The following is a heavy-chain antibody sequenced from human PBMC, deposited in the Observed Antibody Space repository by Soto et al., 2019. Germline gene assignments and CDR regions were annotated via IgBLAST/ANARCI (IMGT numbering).Heavy chain of an antibody. CDR3: VRDLLGSGGHFDY. D-gene: IGHD7-27*01. V-gene: IGHV3-33*01. J-gene: IGHJ4*02. CDR2: IWYDGSNT. CDR1: GFIFSSFG. Sequence: GGSLRLSCAASGFIFSSFGMHWVRQAPGKGLEWVAHIWYDGSNTYYADSVKGRFTISRDNSRNTLYLQMSSLRAEDTAVYHCVRDLLGSGGHFDYWGQGTPVTVSS.